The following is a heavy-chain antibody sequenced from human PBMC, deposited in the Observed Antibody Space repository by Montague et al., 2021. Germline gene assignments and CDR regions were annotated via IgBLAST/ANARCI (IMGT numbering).Heavy chain of an antibody. CDR2: IYYSGST. D-gene: IGHD6-6*01. Sequence: SETLSLTCTISGGSIRSYCWNWIRQPPGKGLEWIGYIYYSGSTNYNPSFKSRANISLDTSNYQFSLNLRSVTAADTAVYYCARALAARWWFDPWGQGTLVTVSS. V-gene: IGHV4-59*01. CDR3: ARALAARWWFDP. J-gene: IGHJ5*02. CDR1: GGSIRSYC.